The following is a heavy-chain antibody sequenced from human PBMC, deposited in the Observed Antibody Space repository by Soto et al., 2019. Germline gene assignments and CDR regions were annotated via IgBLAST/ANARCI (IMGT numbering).Heavy chain of an antibody. CDR3: ARMEVVATFDS. J-gene: IGHJ4*02. D-gene: IGHD3-22*01. V-gene: IGHV4-39*01. CDR2: ISYSGSA. CDR1: GGSISSSSYY. Sequence: SETLSLTCTVSGGSISSSSYYWGWIRQPPGKGLEWIGGISYSGSAYYNPSLKSRVTMSVDTSKNQFSLNLNSVTAADTAIYYCARMEVVATFDSWGQGTLVTVSS.